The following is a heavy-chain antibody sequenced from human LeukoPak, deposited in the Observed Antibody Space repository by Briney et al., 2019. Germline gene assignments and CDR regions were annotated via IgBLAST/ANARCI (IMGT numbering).Heavy chain of an antibody. CDR1: GFTFSSYA. Sequence: GGSLRLSCAASGFTFSSYAMHWVRQAPGKGLEWVAVISYDGSNKYYADSVKGRFTISRDNSRNTLYLQMNSLRAEDTAVYYCARDTAAYYDFWSGYYYKGGGLDYWGQGTLVTVSS. CDR2: ISYDGSNK. CDR3: ARDTAAYYDFWSGYYYKGGGLDY. J-gene: IGHJ4*02. D-gene: IGHD3-3*01. V-gene: IGHV3-30*04.